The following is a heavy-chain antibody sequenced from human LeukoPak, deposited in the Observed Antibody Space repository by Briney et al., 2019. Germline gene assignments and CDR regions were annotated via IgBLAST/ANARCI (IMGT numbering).Heavy chain of an antibody. J-gene: IGHJ4*02. CDR3: ARMLVLSYYGSGSYYSGGDY. Sequence: ASVKVSCKASGYTFTSYYMHWVRQAPGQGLEWMGIINPSGGSTSYAQKFQGRVTMTRDTSTSTVYMELSSLRSEDTAVYYCARMLVLSYYGSGSYYSGGDYWGQGTLVTVSS. CDR1: GYTFTSYY. CDR2: INPSGGST. D-gene: IGHD3-10*01. V-gene: IGHV1-46*01.